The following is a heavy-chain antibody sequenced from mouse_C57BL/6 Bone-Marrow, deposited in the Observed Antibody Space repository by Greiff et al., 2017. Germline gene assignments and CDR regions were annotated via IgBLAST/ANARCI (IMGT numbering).Heavy chain of an antibody. Sequence: VKLMESGAELVRPGTSVKVSCKASGYAFTNYLIEWVKQRPGQGLEWIGVINPGSGGTNYNEKFKGKATLTADKSSSTAYMQRSSLTSEDSAVYFCARDYYGSSLYFDYWGQGTTLTVSS. CDR3: ARDYYGSSLYFDY. D-gene: IGHD1-1*01. V-gene: IGHV1-54*01. CDR1: GYAFTNYL. J-gene: IGHJ2*01. CDR2: INPGSGGT.